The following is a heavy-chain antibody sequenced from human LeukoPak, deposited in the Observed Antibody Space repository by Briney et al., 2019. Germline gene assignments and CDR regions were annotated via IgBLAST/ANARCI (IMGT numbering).Heavy chain of an antibody. CDR2: ISGSGGST. D-gene: IGHD2-15*01. J-gene: IGHJ4*02. CDR1: GFTFSSYA. V-gene: IGHV3-23*01. CDR3: AKQLGYCSDGSCYFPY. Sequence: GGSLRLSCAASGFTFSSYAMSWVRQAPGKGLEWVSGISGSGGSTYYADSVQGRFTISRDNSKSTLCLQMNSLRAEDTAVYYCAKQLGYCSDGSCYFPYWGQGTLVTVSS.